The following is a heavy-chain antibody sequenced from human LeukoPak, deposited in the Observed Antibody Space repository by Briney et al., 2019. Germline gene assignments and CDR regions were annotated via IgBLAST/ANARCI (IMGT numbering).Heavy chain of an antibody. V-gene: IGHV3-23*01. J-gene: IGHJ4*02. CDR2: IGGSGGST. D-gene: IGHD4-17*01. Sequence: GGSLRLSCAASGFTFSSYAMSWVRQAPGKGLEWVSAIGGSGGSTYYADSVKGRFTISRDNPKNTLYLQMNSLRAEDTAVYYCAKGLSDGDFDYWGQGTLVTVSS. CDR3: AKGLSDGDFDY. CDR1: GFTFSSYA.